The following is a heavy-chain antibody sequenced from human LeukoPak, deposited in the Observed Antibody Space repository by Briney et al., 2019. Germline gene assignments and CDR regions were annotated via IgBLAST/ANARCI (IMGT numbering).Heavy chain of an antibody. CDR3: ARSVGEKTPFDY. V-gene: IGHV4-59*07. Sequence: SDTLSLTCTVSGGPISSYYWSWIPQPPAKGLEWIGYIYYIRSTNYNPSLKSRITISVDTSKNQFSLKLSSVSAADTAVYYCARSVGEKTPFDYWGQGTLVTVSS. CDR1: GGPISSYY. CDR2: IYYIRST. J-gene: IGHJ4*02. D-gene: IGHD3-10*01.